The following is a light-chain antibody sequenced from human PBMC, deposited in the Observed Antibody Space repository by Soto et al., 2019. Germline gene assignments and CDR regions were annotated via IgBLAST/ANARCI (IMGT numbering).Light chain of an antibody. CDR3: SSYTSSSTRV. Sequence: SVLTQPASLSGSPGQSITISCTGTSSDVGGYNYVSWYQQHPGKAPKLMIYDVSNRPSGVSNRFSGSESGNTASLTISGLQAEDEADYYCSSYTSSSTRVFGTGTKVTVL. J-gene: IGLJ1*01. CDR2: DVS. V-gene: IGLV2-14*01. CDR1: SSDVGGYNY.